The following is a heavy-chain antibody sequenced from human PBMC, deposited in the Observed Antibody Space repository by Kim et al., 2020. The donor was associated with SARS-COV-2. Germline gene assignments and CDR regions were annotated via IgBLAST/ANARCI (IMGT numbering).Heavy chain of an antibody. CDR2: GNS. V-gene: IGHV1-8*01. Sequence: GNSCQGQKFQDRVTMTRNTSISTAYMELSSLKSEDTAVYYCARGRTPFEYWGQGTLVTVSS. CDR3: ARGRTPFEY. J-gene: IGHJ4*02.